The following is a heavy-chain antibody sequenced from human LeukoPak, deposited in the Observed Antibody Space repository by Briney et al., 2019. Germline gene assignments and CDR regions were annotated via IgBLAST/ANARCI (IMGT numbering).Heavy chain of an antibody. CDR1: GFTFSNFW. J-gene: IGHJ6*03. V-gene: IGHV3-74*01. CDR2: INTDGSST. D-gene: IGHD6-13*01. CDR3: ARGDGYSSSWWGAYYYYMDV. Sequence: GGSLRLSCAASGFTFSNFWMHWARQAPGKGPVWVSRINTDGSSTDYADSVKGRFTISRDNAKNSLYLQMNSLRAEDTAVYYCARGDGYSSSWWGAYYYYMDVWGKGTTVTVSS.